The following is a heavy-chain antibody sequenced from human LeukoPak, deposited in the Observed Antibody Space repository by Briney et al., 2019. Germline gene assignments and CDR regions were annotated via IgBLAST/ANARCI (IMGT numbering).Heavy chain of an antibody. Sequence: ASVKVSCKASGYTFTSYGISWVRQAPGQGLEGMGWISAYNGNTNYAQKLQGRVTMTTDTSTSTAYMELRSLRSDDTAVYYCARDFGADSSGYYLDAFDIWGQGTMVTVSS. D-gene: IGHD3-22*01. V-gene: IGHV1-18*01. CDR1: GYTFTSYG. CDR2: ISAYNGNT. CDR3: ARDFGADSSGYYLDAFDI. J-gene: IGHJ3*02.